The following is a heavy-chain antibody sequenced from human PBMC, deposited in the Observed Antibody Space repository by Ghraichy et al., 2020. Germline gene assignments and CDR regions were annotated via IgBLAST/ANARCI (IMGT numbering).Heavy chain of an antibody. CDR3: ARGYSGFYDY. D-gene: IGHD3-22*01. Sequence: GGSLRLSCAASGFTFSSYWMHWVRQAPGKGLVWVSRINRDGSSTYYADSVKGRFTISRDNAKNTLYLQMNSLRAEDTTVYYCARGYSGFYDYWGQGTLVTVSS. V-gene: IGHV3-74*01. CDR1: GFTFSSYW. CDR2: INRDGSST. J-gene: IGHJ4*02.